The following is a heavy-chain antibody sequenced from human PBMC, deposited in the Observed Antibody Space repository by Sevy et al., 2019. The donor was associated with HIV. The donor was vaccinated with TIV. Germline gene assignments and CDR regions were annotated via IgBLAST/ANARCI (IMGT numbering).Heavy chain of an antibody. CDR2: INAGNGNT. CDR3: ARLYVWGSYRPNDY. J-gene: IGHJ4*02. CDR1: GYTFTSYA. Sequence: ASVKVSCKASGYTFTSYAMHWVRQAPGQRLEWMGWINAGNGNTKYSQKFQGRVTITRDTSASTAYMELSSLRSEDTAGYYCARLYVWGSYRPNDYWGQGTLVTVSS. V-gene: IGHV1-3*01. D-gene: IGHD3-16*02.